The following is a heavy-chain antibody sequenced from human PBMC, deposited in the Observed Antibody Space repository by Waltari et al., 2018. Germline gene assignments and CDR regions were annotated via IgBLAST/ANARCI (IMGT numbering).Heavy chain of an antibody. Sequence: PGASVKVSCKASGYTFTSYDINWVRQATGQGLEWMGWMNPNSGNTGYAQKFQGRVTITRNTSISTAYMELSSLRSEDTAVYYCARGAAFSGAFDIWGQGTMVTVSS. D-gene: IGHD3-3*02. V-gene: IGHV1-8*03. CDR2: MNPNSGNT. CDR1: GYTFTSYD. J-gene: IGHJ3*02. CDR3: ARGAAFSGAFDI.